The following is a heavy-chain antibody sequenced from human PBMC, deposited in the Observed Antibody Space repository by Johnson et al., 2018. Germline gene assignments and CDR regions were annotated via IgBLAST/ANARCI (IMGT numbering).Heavy chain of an antibody. CDR1: GFTFSNFW. Sequence: VQLQESGGGSVQPGGSLRLSCATSGFTFSNFWMYWVRQGPGKGLVWVSRINSDGTFTTYADSVKGRFTISRDNARNTLYLQMSSLRVEDTTVYYCVGAQSGTSRSFDYWGQGTLVTVSS. V-gene: IGHV3-74*01. D-gene: IGHD1-1*01. CDR3: VGAQSGTSRSFDY. CDR2: INSDGTFT. J-gene: IGHJ4*02.